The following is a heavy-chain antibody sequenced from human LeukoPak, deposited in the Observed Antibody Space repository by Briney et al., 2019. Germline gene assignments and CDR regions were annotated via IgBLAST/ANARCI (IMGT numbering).Heavy chain of an antibody. CDR2: ISSSSYI. V-gene: IGHV3-21*01. D-gene: IGHD3-3*01. Sequence: GGPLRLSCAASGFTFSSYSMNWVRQAPGKGLEWVSSISSSSYIYYADSVKGRFTISRDNAKNSLYLQMNSLRAEDTAVYYCARVITYYDFWSGYSIVGYFDYWGQGTLVTVSS. J-gene: IGHJ4*02. CDR3: ARVITYYDFWSGYSIVGYFDY. CDR1: GFTFSSYS.